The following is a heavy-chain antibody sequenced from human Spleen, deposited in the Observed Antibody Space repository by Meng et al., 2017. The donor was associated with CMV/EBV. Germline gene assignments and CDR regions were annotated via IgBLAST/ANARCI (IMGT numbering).Heavy chain of an antibody. D-gene: IGHD2-21*02. CDR3: ARERRLRADYFDD. J-gene: IGHJ4*02. Sequence: AASGVIFSDYNMHWVRQAPGKGLEWVAIISYDGTNKYHADSVKGRFTISRDNSKNTLDLRMSSLRTEDTAVYYWARERRLRADYFDDWGQGTLVTVSS. CDR2: ISYDGTNK. V-gene: IGHV3-30-3*01. CDR1: GVIFSDYN.